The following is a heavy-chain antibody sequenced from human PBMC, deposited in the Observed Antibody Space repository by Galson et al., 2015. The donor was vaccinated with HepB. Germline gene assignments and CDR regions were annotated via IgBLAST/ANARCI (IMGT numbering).Heavy chain of an antibody. Sequence: LSLTCAVYGGSFSGYYWSWIRQPPGKGLEWIGEINHSGSTNYNPSLKSRVTISVDTSKNQFSLKLSSVTAADTAVYCCARGRKLQLFVAFDIWGQGTMVTVSS. CDR1: GGSFSGYY. D-gene: IGHD1-1*01. CDR2: INHSGST. J-gene: IGHJ3*02. V-gene: IGHV4-34*01. CDR3: ARGRKLQLFVAFDI.